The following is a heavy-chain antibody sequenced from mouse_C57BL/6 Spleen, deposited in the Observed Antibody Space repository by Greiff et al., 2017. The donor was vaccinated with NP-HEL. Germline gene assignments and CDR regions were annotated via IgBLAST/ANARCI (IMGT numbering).Heavy chain of an antibody. CDR1: GYTFTSYG. J-gene: IGHJ1*03. V-gene: IGHV1-81*01. CDR2: IYPRSGNT. Sequence: VKLMESGAELARPGASVKLSCKASGYTFTSYGISWVKQRTGQGLEWIGEIYPRSGNTYYNEKFKGKATLTADKSSSTAYMELRSLTSEDSAVYFCARAYGSSYDWYFDVWGTGTTVTVSS. D-gene: IGHD1-1*01. CDR3: ARAYGSSYDWYFDV.